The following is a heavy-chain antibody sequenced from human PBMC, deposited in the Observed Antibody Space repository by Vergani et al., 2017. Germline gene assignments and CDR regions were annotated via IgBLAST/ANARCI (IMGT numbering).Heavy chain of an antibody. V-gene: IGHV3-23*01. J-gene: IGHJ4*02. CDR3: ADLYCDDGFSPF. CDR2: ISGQNFRT. D-gene: IGHD2-21*01. Sequence: EVQLLESGGGSAQPGESLRLSCVASGFTFTAHGLNWVRQAPGKGLEWVSGISGQNFRTHYADSVKGRFTISRADSKNTVYLQINSLSAEDTAFYYCADLYCDDGFSPFWGQGTLVTVSS. CDR1: GFTFTAHG.